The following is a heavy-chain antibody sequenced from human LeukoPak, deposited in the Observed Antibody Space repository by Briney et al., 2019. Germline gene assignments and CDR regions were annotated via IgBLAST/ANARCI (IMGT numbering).Heavy chain of an antibody. CDR1: GGSISSGGYY. V-gene: IGHV4-31*03. CDR2: IYYSGST. J-gene: IGHJ5*02. D-gene: IGHD3-10*01. Sequence: SETLSLTCTVSGGSISSGGYYWSWLRQHPGTGLEWIGYIYYSGSTYYNPSLKSRVTISVDTSKNQFSLKLSSVTAADTAVYYCARSSLGSWFDPWGQGTLVTVSS. CDR3: ARSSLGSWFDP.